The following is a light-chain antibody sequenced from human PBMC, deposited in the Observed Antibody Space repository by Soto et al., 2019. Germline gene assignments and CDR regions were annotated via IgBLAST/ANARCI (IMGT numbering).Light chain of an antibody. Sequence: QSALTKPPSVTAAPGQTVTISCSGSSSNIGKNFVSWYQQLPGTAPQLLIYENNKRPSGIPDRFSGSKSGTSATLGITGLQTGDEADYYCGTWDSSLSAGGIFGTGTKVTVL. CDR2: ENN. J-gene: IGLJ1*01. V-gene: IGLV1-51*02. CDR1: SSNIGKNF. CDR3: GTWDSSLSAGGI.